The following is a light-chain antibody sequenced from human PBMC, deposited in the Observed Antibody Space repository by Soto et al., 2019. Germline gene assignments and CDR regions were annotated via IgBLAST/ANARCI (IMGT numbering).Light chain of an antibody. V-gene: IGLV2-14*01. CDR3: SSYTSTSTYV. J-gene: IGLJ1*01. CDR2: EVS. CDR1: SSDVGGYNY. Sequence: QSGKTLPPAGCRYHGQSTTISCNGNSSDVGGYNYASWYQQHPGKAPKLMICEVSNRPSGVSNRFSGSTSGNTASLTISGLQAEDEADYYSSSYTSTSTYVFGTGTKVAVL.